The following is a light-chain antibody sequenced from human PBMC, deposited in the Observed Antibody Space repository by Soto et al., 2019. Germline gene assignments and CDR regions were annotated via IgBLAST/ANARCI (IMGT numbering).Light chain of an antibody. CDR3: QNYHNAPLT. CDR2: AAY. J-gene: IGKJ4*01. CDR1: QGIGNY. Sequence: DFQMTQSPSSLSASVGYRVTITFRSSQGIGNYLALYQQKPGQVPKLLIHAAYTLHSGVPSRFSGRGSGTVFTLTVSSLQPEDVATYYCQNYHNAPLTFGGGTKVDIK. V-gene: IGKV1-27*01.